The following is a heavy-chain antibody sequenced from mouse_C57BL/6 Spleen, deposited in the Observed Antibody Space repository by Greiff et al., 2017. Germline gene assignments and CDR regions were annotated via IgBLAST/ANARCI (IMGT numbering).Heavy chain of an antibody. CDR2: INPSNGGT. V-gene: IGHV1-53*01. Sequence: QVQLQQSGTELVKPGASVKLSCKASGYTFTSYWMHWVKQRPGQGLEWIGNINPSNGGTNYNEKFKSKATLTVDKSSSTAYMQLSSLTSEDSAVYYCAREAGGSYWYFDVWGTGTTVTVSS. CDR3: AREAGGSYWYFDV. D-gene: IGHD3-2*02. J-gene: IGHJ1*03. CDR1: GYTFTSYW.